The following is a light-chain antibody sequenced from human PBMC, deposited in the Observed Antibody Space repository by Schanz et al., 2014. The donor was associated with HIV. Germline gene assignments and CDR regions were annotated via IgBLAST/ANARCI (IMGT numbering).Light chain of an antibody. CDR2: NTF. V-gene: IGLV1-44*01. J-gene: IGLJ2*01. CDR1: SSNFRSNA. Sequence: QSVLTQPPSASGTPGQRVTISCSGSSSNFRSNAVNWYQQLPGTAPRLVIYNTFHRPSGVPDRFSGSKSGTSASLAISGLQSEDEADYYCAAWDDSLKGRVFGGGTQLTVL. CDR3: AAWDDSLKGRV.